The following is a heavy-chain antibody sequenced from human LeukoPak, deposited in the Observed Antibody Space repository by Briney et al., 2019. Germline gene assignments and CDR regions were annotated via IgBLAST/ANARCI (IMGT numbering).Heavy chain of an antibody. J-gene: IGHJ3*02. D-gene: IGHD6-19*01. CDR2: IIPILGIA. CDR3: ARVSSGWFDAFDI. V-gene: IGHV1-69*04. Sequence: GASVTVSFMASGGTFSSYAISWVRQAPGQGLEWMGRIIPILGIANYAQKFQGRVTITADKSTSTAYMELSSLRSEDTAVYYCARVSSGWFDAFDIWGQGTMVTVSS. CDR1: GGTFSSYA.